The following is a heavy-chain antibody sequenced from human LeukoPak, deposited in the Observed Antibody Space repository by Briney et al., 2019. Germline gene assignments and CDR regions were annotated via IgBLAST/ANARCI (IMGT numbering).Heavy chain of an antibody. CDR1: GGSISSYY. CDR2: IYYSGST. V-gene: IGHV4-59*01. CDR3: ARGASGWEEYFQH. D-gene: IGHD6-19*01. J-gene: IGHJ1*01. Sequence: PSETLSLTCTVSGGSISSYYWSWIRQPPGKGLEWTGYIYYSGSTNYSPSLKSRVTISVDTSKNQFSLKLSSVTAADTAVYYCARGASGWEEYFQHWGQGTLVTVSS.